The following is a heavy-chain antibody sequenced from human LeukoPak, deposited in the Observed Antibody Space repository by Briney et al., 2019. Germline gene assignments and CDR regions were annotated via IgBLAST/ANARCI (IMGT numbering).Heavy chain of an antibody. D-gene: IGHD3-10*02. CDR2: ISSSGSTI. V-gene: IGHV3-48*03. CDR1: GFTFSSYE. J-gene: IGHJ6*04. CDR3: AELGITMIGGV. Sequence: GGSLRLSCAASGFTFSSYEMNWVPQAPGKGLEWVSYISSSGSTIYYADSVKGRFTISRDNAKNSLYPQMNSLRAEDTAVYYCAELGITMIGGVWGKGTTVTISS.